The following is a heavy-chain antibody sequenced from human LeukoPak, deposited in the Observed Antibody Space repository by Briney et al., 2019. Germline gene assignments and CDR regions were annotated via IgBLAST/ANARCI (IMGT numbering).Heavy chain of an antibody. CDR3: ARDWGGYYYDSSGHDY. J-gene: IGHJ4*02. V-gene: IGHV1-2*02. CDR2: INPNSGGT. CDR1: GYTFTGYY. Sequence: ASVKVSCKASGYTFTGYYMHWVRQAPGQGLEWMGWINPNSGGTNYAQKFQGRVTMTRDTSISTAYMELSRLRPDDTAVYYCARDWGGYYYDSSGHDYWGQGTLVTVSS. D-gene: IGHD3-22*01.